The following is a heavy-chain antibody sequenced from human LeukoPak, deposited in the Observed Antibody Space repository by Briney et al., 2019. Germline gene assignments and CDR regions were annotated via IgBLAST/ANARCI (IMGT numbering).Heavy chain of an antibody. CDR1: GYTFTSYY. V-gene: IGHV1-2*02. J-gene: IGHJ4*02. CDR3: AREYYYGSGNYYNRIDY. CDR2: IDPNSGGT. Sequence: ASVKVSCKASGYTFTSYYMHWVRQAPGQGLEWMGWIDPNSGGTNYAQKFQGRVTMTRDTSISTAYMVLNRLRSDDTAVYYRAREYYYGSGNYYNRIDYWGQGTLVTVSS. D-gene: IGHD3-10*01.